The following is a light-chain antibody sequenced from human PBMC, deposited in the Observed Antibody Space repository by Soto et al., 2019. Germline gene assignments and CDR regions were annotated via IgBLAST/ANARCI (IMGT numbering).Light chain of an antibody. V-gene: IGKV3-15*01. CDR2: GAS. CDR3: QHYNNWLGT. J-gene: IGKJ4*01. Sequence: EIVLTQSPGTLSLSPGEGGTLSCRASQSVSSDLAWYQQRPGQSPRLLIYGASTRASGVPARFSGSGSGTEFFLNISSLQSEDSAIYYCQHYNNWLGTFGGGTKVDIK. CDR1: QSVSSD.